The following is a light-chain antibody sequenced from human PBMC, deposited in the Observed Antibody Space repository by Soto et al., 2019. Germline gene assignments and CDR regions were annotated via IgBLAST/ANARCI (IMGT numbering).Light chain of an antibody. CDR1: SSDVGYYNY. Sequence: QSALTQPASVSGSPGQSITISCTGTSSDVGYYNYVSWYQQFPGKAPKLMIYEVSNRPSGVSHRFSGSKSGNTASLTISGLQAEDEADYYCSSYTSSTTLLFGGGTKLTVL. J-gene: IGLJ2*01. CDR2: EVS. CDR3: SSYTSSTTLL. V-gene: IGLV2-14*01.